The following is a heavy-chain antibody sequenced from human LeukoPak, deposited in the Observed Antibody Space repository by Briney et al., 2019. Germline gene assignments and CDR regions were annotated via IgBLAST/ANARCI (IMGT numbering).Heavy chain of an antibody. V-gene: IGHV3-30-3*01. CDR3: ARDPEYFYSSSSLSTNSLVDY. Sequence: GKSLRLSCAASGFTFSGYPIHWVRQAPGKGLEWVAVISYDGSNKYYADSVKGRFTISRDNSKNTLYLQMNSLRAEDTAVYYCARDPEYFYSSSSLSTNSLVDYWGQGTLVTVSS. J-gene: IGHJ4*02. CDR2: ISYDGSNK. CDR1: GFTFSGYP. D-gene: IGHD6-6*01.